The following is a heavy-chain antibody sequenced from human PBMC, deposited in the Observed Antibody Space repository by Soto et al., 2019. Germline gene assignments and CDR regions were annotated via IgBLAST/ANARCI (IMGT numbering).Heavy chain of an antibody. V-gene: IGHV3-23*01. D-gene: IGHD2-21*02. CDR2: ISGSGGST. CDR3: TRRDCRGGDCYSDFDY. CDR1: GFTFSSYA. Sequence: GGSLRLSCAASGFTFSSYAMSWVRQAPGKGLEWVSAISGSGGSTYYADSVKGRFSISRDDSKNTAYLEMNSLKTEDTAVYYCTRRDCRGGDCYSDFDYWGQGALVTVSS. J-gene: IGHJ4*02.